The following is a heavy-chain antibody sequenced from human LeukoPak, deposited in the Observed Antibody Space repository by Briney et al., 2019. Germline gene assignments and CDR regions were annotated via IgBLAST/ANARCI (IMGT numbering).Heavy chain of an antibody. Sequence: SETLSLTCTVSGGSISSNSFYWDWIRQPPGKGLEWIASIHYSGSTYSNPSLKSRVTILVDTSKNQISLKLSSVTAVDTAVYYCARHDVAGRTNRFDPWGQGTLVTVSS. V-gene: IGHV4-39*01. D-gene: IGHD6-19*01. CDR1: GGSISSNSFY. CDR2: IHYSGST. J-gene: IGHJ5*02. CDR3: ARHDVAGRTNRFDP.